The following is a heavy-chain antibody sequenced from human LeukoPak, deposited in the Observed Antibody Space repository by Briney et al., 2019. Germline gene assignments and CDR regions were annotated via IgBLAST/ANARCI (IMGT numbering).Heavy chain of an antibody. D-gene: IGHD3-9*01. J-gene: IGHJ4*02. CDR2: ITSGGDYI. CDR1: GFTFNTFN. CDR3: ARGHYDVLAASYKWTPDY. Sequence: GGSLRLSCAASGFTFNTFNMNWVRQAPVKGLEWVSSITSGGDYIYYADSVKGRITTSRDNAKNSLSLQLNSLRVEDTAVYYCARGHYDVLAASYKWTPDYWGQGTLVTVSS. V-gene: IGHV3-21*01.